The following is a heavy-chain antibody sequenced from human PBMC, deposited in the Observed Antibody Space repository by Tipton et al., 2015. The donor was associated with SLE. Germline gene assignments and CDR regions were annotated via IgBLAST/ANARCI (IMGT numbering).Heavy chain of an antibody. CDR3: ARDLEYFQH. V-gene: IGHV4-61*01. CDR1: GGSISSSSYY. Sequence: TLSLTCTVSGGSISSSSYYWSWIRQPPGKGLEWIGYIYYSGSTNYNPSLKSRVTISVDTSKNQFSLKLSSVTAADTAVYYCARDLEYFQHWGQGTLVTVSS. CDR2: IYYSGST. J-gene: IGHJ1*01.